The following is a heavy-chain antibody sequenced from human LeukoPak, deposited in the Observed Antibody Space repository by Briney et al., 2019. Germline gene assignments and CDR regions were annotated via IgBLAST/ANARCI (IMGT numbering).Heavy chain of an antibody. CDR2: TYYRSKWYN. V-gene: IGHV6-1*01. D-gene: IGHD6-13*01. J-gene: IGHJ6*03. Sequence: SQTLSLTCAISGDSVSSNSAAWNWIRQSPSRGLEWLGRTYYRSKWYNDYAVSVKSRITINPDTSKNQFSLQLNSVTPEDTAVYYCARDPSSSWRELHSHYYMDVWGKGTTVTISS. CDR3: ARDPSSSWRELHSHYYMDV. CDR1: GDSVSSNSAA.